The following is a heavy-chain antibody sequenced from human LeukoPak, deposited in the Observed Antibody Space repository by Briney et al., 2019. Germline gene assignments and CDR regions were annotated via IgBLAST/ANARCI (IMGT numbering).Heavy chain of an antibody. V-gene: IGHV3-23*01. CDR3: ARQIDGFGEFDYFDY. CDR2: VTGSGGST. D-gene: IGHD3-10*01. CDR1: GFTFSSFA. Sequence: GGSLRLSCAASGFTFSSFAMSWVRQAPGKGLEWVSAVTGSGGSTYYADSVKGRFTISRDNAKNSLYLQMNSLRAEDTAVYYCARQIDGFGEFDYFDYWGQGTLVTVSS. J-gene: IGHJ4*02.